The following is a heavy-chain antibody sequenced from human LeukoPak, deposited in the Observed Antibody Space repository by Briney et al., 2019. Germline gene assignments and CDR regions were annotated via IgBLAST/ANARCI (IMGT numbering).Heavy chain of an antibody. CDR2: ISSSSSYI. CDR3: SGYSSGWTYYFDY. J-gene: IGHJ4*02. Sequence: GGFLRLSCAASGFTFSSYSMNWVRQAPGKGREWVSSISSSSSYIYYADSVKGRFTIPRDHAKNSLYLPMNSLRAEDTAVYYCSGYSSGWTYYFDYWGQGTLVTVSS. D-gene: IGHD6-19*01. CDR1: GFTFSSYS. V-gene: IGHV3-21*01.